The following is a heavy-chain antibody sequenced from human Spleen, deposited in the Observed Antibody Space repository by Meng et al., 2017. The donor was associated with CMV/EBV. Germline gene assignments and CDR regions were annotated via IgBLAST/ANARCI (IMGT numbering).Heavy chain of an antibody. CDR1: GFTFDDYT. Sequence: GESLKISCAASGFTFDDYTMHWVRQAPGKGLEWVSLIYWDGGSTYYADSVKGRFTISRDNSKNTLYLQMNTLRPEDTAVYYCAREGIFGSGSVWGQGTLVTVSS. CDR3: AREGIFGSGSV. J-gene: IGHJ4*02. D-gene: IGHD3-10*01. V-gene: IGHV3-43*01. CDR2: IYWDGGST.